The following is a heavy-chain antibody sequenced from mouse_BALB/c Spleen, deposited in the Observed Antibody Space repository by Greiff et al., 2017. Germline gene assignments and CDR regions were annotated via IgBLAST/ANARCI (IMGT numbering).Heavy chain of an antibody. CDR3: ARSLRYDADMMDY. CDR2: IYPGDGDT. V-gene: IGHV1-80*01. D-gene: IGHD2-14*01. CDR1: GYAFSSYW. Sequence: QVQLQQSGAELVRPGSSVKISCKASGYAFSSYWMNWVKQRPGQGLEWIGQIYPGDGDTNYNGKFKGKATLTADKSSSTAYMQLSSLTSEDSAVYFCARSLRYDADMMDYWGQGTSVTVSS. J-gene: IGHJ4*01.